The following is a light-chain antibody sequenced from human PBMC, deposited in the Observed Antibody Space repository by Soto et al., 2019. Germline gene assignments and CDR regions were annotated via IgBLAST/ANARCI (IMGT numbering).Light chain of an antibody. V-gene: IGLV2-14*01. J-gene: IGLJ1*01. CDR2: KVS. CDR3: TSSTSDSLYV. CDR1: SSDVGGNKY. Sequence: QSALTQPASVSGSPGQSSTISCTGTSSDVGGNKYVSWYQQYPGKVPKLLINKVSNRPSGVSNRFSGSKSGNTASLTISGLLAEDEADYFCTSSTSDSLYVFGSGTKLTVL.